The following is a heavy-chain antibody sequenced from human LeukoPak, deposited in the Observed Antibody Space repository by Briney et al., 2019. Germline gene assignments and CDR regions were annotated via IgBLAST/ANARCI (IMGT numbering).Heavy chain of an antibody. Sequence: VASVKVSCKASGYTFTGYYMHWVRQAPGQGLEWMGWINPNSGGTNYAQKFQGWVTMTRDTSISTAYMELRSLRSDDTAVYYCARTDQWLVGDYWGQGTLVTVS. J-gene: IGHJ4*02. V-gene: IGHV1-2*04. CDR1: GYTFTGYY. CDR3: ARTDQWLVGDY. CDR2: INPNSGGT. D-gene: IGHD6-19*01.